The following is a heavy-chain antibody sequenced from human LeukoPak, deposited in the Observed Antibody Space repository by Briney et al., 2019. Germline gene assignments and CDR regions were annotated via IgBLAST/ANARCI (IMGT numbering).Heavy chain of an antibody. J-gene: IGHJ6*03. D-gene: IGHD2-2*02. Sequence: SQTLSLTCTVSGGSISSGSYYWCWVRQPAGKGLEWIGRIYTSGSTNYNPSLKSRVTISVDTSKNQFSLKLSSVTAADTAVYYCAREVGYCSSTSCYSRDSFYYYMDVWGKGTTVTVSS. V-gene: IGHV4-61*02. CDR3: AREVGYCSSTSCYSRDSFYYYMDV. CDR1: GGSISSGSYY. CDR2: IYTSGST.